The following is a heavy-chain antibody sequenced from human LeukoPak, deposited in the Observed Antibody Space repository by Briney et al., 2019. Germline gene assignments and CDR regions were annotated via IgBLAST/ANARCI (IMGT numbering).Heavy chain of an antibody. CDR1: GGSFSGYY. D-gene: IGHD3-10*01. CDR2: INHSGST. V-gene: IGHV4-34*01. Sequence: SETLSLTCAVYGGSFSGYYWSWIREPPGKGLEWIGEINHSGSTNYNPSLKSRVTISVDTSKNQFSLKLSSVTAADTAVYYCARGRRYYYGSGSPRGWFDPWGQGTLVTVYS. CDR3: ARGRRYYYGSGSPRGWFDP. J-gene: IGHJ5*02.